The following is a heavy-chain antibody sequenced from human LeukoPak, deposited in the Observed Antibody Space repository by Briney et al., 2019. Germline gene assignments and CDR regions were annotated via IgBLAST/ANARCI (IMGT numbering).Heavy chain of an antibody. D-gene: IGHD4-17*01. CDR1: GYTFSSYG. J-gene: IGHJ4*02. Sequence: ASVKVSCKASGYTFSSYGITWVRQAPGQGPEWMAWTSGTGYNTDYTQKFQGRVTITRDTSASTAYMELSSLRSEDTAVYYCARSGAFDYWGQGTLVTVSS. V-gene: IGHV1-18*01. CDR3: ARSGAFDY. CDR2: TSGTGYNT.